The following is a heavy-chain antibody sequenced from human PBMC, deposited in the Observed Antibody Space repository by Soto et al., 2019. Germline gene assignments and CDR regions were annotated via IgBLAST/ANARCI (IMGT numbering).Heavy chain of an antibody. CDR3: ARVFPGYCSSTSCYANYYYYMDV. V-gene: IGHV3-33*01. CDR2: IWYDGSNK. D-gene: IGHD2-2*01. Sequence: QVRLVESGGGVVQPGRSLRLSCAASGFTFSSYGMHWVRQAPGKGLEWVAVIWYDGSNKYYADSVKGRFTISRDNSKNTLYLQMNSLRAEDTAVYYCARVFPGYCSSTSCYANYYYYMDVWGKGTTVTVSS. J-gene: IGHJ6*03. CDR1: GFTFSSYG.